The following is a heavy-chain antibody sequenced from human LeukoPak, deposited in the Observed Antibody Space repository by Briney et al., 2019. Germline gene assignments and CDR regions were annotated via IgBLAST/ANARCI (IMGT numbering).Heavy chain of an antibody. CDR1: GYTFINYG. J-gene: IGHJ4*02. V-gene: IGHV1-18*01. CDR3: ARIGGDYFDY. Sequence: ASVKVSCKASGYTFINYGISWVRQAPGQGLEWLGWISGFNGNTNYAQKLQGRVTMTTDTSTTTAYMELRSLRSDDTAAYYCARIGGDYFDYWGQGTLVTVSS. CDR2: ISGFNGNT.